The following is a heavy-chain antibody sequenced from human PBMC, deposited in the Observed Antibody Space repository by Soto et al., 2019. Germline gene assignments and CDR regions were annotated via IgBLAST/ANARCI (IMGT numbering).Heavy chain of an antibody. Sequence: QVQLVQSGGEVKKPGASVEVSCRTSGYMFTTYGMSWVRQAPGQGLEWMAWISAYNGNKKYAQKFPGRVTMTTDTSPSTVSMELPNLPSDYTGTYFCARTGGGMAARPLEYWGQGTLVTVSS. CDR2: ISAYNGNK. CDR3: ARTGGGMAARPLEY. V-gene: IGHV1-18*04. D-gene: IGHD6-6*01. J-gene: IGHJ4*02. CDR1: GYMFTTYG.